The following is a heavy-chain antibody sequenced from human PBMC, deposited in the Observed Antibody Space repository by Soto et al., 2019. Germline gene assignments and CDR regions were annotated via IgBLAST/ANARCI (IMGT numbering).Heavy chain of an antibody. V-gene: IGHV3-74*01. CDR1: GFTFSSYW. CDR3: ARDYYDFWSGYYDLNWFDP. D-gene: IGHD3-3*01. Sequence: EVQLVESGGGLVQPGGSLRLSCAASGFTFSSYWMHWVRQAPGKGLVWVSRINSDGSSTSYADSVKGRFTISRDSAKNTLYLQMNSLRAEDTAVYYCARDYYDFWSGYYDLNWFDPWGQGTLVTVSS. J-gene: IGHJ5*02. CDR2: INSDGSST.